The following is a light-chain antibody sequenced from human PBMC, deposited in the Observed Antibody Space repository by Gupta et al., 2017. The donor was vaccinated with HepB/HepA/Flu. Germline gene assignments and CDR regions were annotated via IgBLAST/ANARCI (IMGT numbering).Light chain of an antibody. V-gene: IGLV2-8*01. J-gene: IGLJ3*02. CDR1: SSDIGDYKF. CDR2: EVT. CDR3: SSYAGGNNWV. Sequence: QSALTQPPSASGSPGQSVTISCTGTSSDIGDYKFVSWYQQHPGKAHKLIIYEVTKRPSGVPDRFSGSKSGNTASLTVSGLQAEDEADYYCSSYAGGNNWVFGGGTKLTVL.